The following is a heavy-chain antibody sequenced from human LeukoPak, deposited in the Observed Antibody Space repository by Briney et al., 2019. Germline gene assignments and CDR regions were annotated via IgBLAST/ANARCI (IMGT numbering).Heavy chain of an antibody. CDR1: GYTFTSYA. Sequence: GASVKVSCKASGYTFTSYAMNWVRQAPGQGLEWMGGIIPIFGTANYAQKFQGRVTITADESTSTAYMELSSLRSEDTAVYYCAQARWGFGESRSRHFDYWGQGTLVTVSS. CDR3: AQARWGFGESRSRHFDY. V-gene: IGHV1-69*13. CDR2: IIPIFGTA. D-gene: IGHD3-10*01. J-gene: IGHJ4*02.